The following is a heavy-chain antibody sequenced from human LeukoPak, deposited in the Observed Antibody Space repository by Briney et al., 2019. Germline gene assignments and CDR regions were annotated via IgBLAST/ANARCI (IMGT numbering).Heavy chain of an antibody. V-gene: IGHV3-23*01. CDR2: ISGSGGST. CDR1: GFTFSSYA. J-gene: IGHJ4*02. CDR3: AKGKRGYSYGATVEY. D-gene: IGHD5-18*01. Sequence: GRSLRLSCAASGFTFSSYAMSWVRQAPGKGLEWVSAISGSGGSTYYADSVKGRFTISRDNSKNTLYLQMNSLRAEDTAVYYCAKGKRGYSYGATVEYWGQGTLVTVSS.